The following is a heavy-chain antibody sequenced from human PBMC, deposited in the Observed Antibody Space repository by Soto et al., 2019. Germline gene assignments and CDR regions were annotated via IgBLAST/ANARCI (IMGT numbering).Heavy chain of an antibody. CDR3: ARVYCSGGSCYGIDY. Sequence: ASVKVSCKASGYTFTSYGISWVRQAPGQGLEWMGWISAYNGNTKYAQKLQGRVTMTTDTSTSTAYMELRSLRSDDTAVYYCARVYCSGGSCYGIDYWGQGTLVTVSS. CDR2: ISAYNGNT. D-gene: IGHD2-15*01. CDR1: GYTFTSYG. J-gene: IGHJ4*02. V-gene: IGHV1-18*01.